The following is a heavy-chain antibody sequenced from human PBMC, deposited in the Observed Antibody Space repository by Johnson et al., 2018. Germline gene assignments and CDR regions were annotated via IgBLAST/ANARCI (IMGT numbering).Heavy chain of an antibody. CDR3: GREADSSGRAGIFAI. J-gene: IGHJ3*02. Sequence: QVQLVQSGDGVLQPGTSLSLSCGVSGVTLNNCITPWVRQDPGKGLEWVALISHDEIDQQYGDPANPRFTISRDISKNTVYLQMNSPSDEDTAVYYCGREADSSGRAGIFAIWGQGTMVTVSS. CDR2: ISHDEIDQ. D-gene: IGHD3-22*01. V-gene: IGHV3-30-3*01. CDR1: GVTLNNCI.